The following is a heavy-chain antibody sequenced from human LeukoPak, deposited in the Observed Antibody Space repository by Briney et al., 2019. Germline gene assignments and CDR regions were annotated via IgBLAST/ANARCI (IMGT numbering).Heavy chain of an antibody. CDR1: GFTFSSYS. J-gene: IGHJ4*02. D-gene: IGHD2-15*01. CDR2: ISSSSSYI. Sequence: GGSLRLSCAASGFTFSSYSMNWVRQAPGKGLEWVSSISSSSSYIYYADSVKGRFTISRDNAKNSLYLQMNSLRAEDTAVYYCARVLYCSGGSCFAYFDYWGQGTLVTVSS. V-gene: IGHV3-21*01. CDR3: ARVLYCSGGSCFAYFDY.